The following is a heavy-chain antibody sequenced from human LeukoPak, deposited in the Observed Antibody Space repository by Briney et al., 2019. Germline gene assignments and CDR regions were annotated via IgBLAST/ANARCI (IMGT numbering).Heavy chain of an antibody. V-gene: IGHV3-7*01. CDR1: GFSFSSNW. CDR3: ARDQGIAVAGIESNWFDP. CDR2: IKRDGSQK. Sequence: SGGSLRLSCAAPGFSFSSNWMGWVRQAPGKGLEWVAHIKRDGSQKYYLDSVKGRFNISRDNAKNSLYLQMNSLRVEDTAVYYCARDQGIAVAGIESNWFDPWGQGTLVTVSS. J-gene: IGHJ5*02. D-gene: IGHD6-19*01.